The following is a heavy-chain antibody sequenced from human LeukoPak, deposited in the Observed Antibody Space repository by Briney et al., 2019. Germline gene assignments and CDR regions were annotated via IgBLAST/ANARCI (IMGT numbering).Heavy chain of an antibody. CDR1: GFTFRSFG. V-gene: IGHV3-30*03. D-gene: IGHD6-13*01. Sequence: GRSLRLSCAASGFTFRSFGMHWVRQAPGKGLEWVAVISYHGSNENYADSVKGRFTISRDNSKNTLYLQMNSLRVEDTAVYYCARGAGYTRHWGQGTLVTVSS. CDR2: ISYHGSNE. CDR3: ARGAGYTRH. J-gene: IGHJ1*01.